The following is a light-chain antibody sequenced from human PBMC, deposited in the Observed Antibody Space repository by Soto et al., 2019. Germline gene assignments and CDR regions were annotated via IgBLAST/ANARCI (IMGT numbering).Light chain of an antibody. Sequence: DIQMTQSPSTLSASVGDRVTITCRASQSMSSWLTWYQQKPGKAPKLLIYKASSLESGVPSRFSGSGSGTEFTLTISSLQPDDFATYYCQQYISFSSGYTFGQGTKLE. CDR3: QQYISFSSGYT. CDR2: KAS. CDR1: QSMSSW. V-gene: IGKV1-5*03. J-gene: IGKJ2*01.